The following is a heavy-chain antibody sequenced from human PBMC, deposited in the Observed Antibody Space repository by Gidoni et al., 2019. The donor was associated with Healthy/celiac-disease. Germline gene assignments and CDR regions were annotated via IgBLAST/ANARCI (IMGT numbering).Heavy chain of an antibody. J-gene: IGHJ3*02. CDR2: MNPNSGNT. D-gene: IGHD2-15*01. CDR3: ARACGSCYLSYSDAFDI. CDR1: GYTFTSYD. V-gene: IGHV1-8*01. Sequence: QVQLVQSGAEVKKPGASVKVSCKASGYTFTSYDINWVRQATGQGLEWMGWMNPNSGNTGYAQKFQGRVTMTRNTSISTAYMELSSLRSEDTAVYYCARACGSCYLSYSDAFDIWGQGTMVTVSS.